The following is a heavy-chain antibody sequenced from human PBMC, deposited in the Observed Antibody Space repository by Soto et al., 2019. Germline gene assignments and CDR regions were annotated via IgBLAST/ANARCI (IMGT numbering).Heavy chain of an antibody. CDR1: GGSISSYY. J-gene: IGHJ6*02. D-gene: IGHD2-2*01. Sequence: QVQLQESGPGLVRPSETLSLTCTVSGGSISSYYWSWIRQPPGKGLEWIGYIYYSGSTHYNPSLKSRVTISVDTSKNQFSLKRSSVTAADTAVYYCARHAPYCSSTSHCAYGMDVWGQGTTVTVSS. CDR2: IYYSGST. V-gene: IGHV4-59*08. CDR3: ARHAPYCSSTSHCAYGMDV.